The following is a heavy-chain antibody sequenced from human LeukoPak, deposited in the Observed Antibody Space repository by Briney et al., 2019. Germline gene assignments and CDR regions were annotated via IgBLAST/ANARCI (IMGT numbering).Heavy chain of an antibody. CDR3: ARSNYDSSGYRYYFDY. J-gene: IGHJ4*02. V-gene: IGHV3-20*04. Sequence: GSLKLSCGASGFTFDDYGMKWVRQTPGKGLGWVPGINWNGGSTGYADSVKGRFTISRDNAKNSLYLQMNSLRAEDTAVYYCARSNYDSSGYRYYFDYWGQGTLVTVS. CDR1: GFTFDDYG. D-gene: IGHD3-22*01. CDR2: INWNGGST.